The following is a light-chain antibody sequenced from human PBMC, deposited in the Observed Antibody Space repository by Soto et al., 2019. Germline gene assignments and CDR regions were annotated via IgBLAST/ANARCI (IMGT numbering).Light chain of an antibody. CDR3: QQYYSYPIT. Sequence: AIRMTQSPSSLSASTGDRVTITCRASQGISSYLAWYQKKPGKAPKLLIYAASTLQSGVPSRFSGSGSGTDFTLTISCLQSEDFATYYCQQYYSYPITFGQGTGLEIK. J-gene: IGKJ5*01. CDR1: QGISSY. V-gene: IGKV1-8*01. CDR2: AAS.